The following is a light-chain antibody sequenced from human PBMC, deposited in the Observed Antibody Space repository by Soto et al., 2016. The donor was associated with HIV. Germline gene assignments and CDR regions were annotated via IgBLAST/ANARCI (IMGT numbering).Light chain of an antibody. V-gene: IGKV1-5*03. CDR2: KAS. CDR1: QSISSW. J-gene: IGKJ1*01. Sequence: DIQMTQSPSTLSASVGDRVTITCRASQSISSWLAWYQQKPGKAPKLLIYKASSLESGVPSRFSGSGSGTEFTLTISSLQPDDFATYFCQQSWTFGPRDQGGN. CDR3: QQSWT.